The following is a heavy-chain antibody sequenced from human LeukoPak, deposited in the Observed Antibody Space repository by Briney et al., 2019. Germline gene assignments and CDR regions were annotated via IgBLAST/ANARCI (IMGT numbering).Heavy chain of an antibody. J-gene: IGHJ4*02. V-gene: IGHV3-23*01. Sequence: GASLRLSCAASGFTFNNYAMSWVRQAPGEGLEWVSAILGSGRSAYYADSVKGRFTISRDNSKNSLFLQMNSLRVEDTALYYCSKWGDYDVLTGYYDSDFWGQGTLVTVSA. CDR1: GFTFNNYA. CDR2: ILGSGRSA. D-gene: IGHD3-9*01. CDR3: SKWGDYDVLTGYYDSDF.